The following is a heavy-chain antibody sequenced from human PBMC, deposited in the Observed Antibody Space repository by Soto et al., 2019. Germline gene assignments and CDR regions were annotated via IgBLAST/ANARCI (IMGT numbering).Heavy chain of an antibody. J-gene: IGHJ4*02. CDR3: AKDRMGAGVRGYFDY. Sequence: QVQLVESGGGVVQPGKSLRLSCAGSGFTFSSYGMDWVRKAPGKGLEWVAVISYDGSNKYYAASVKGRFTISRDNSKNTLYLQMSSLRADDTAVYYCAKDRMGAGVRGYFDYWGQGTLVTVSS. CDR2: ISYDGSNK. D-gene: IGHD3-10*01. V-gene: IGHV3-30*18. CDR1: GFTFSSYG.